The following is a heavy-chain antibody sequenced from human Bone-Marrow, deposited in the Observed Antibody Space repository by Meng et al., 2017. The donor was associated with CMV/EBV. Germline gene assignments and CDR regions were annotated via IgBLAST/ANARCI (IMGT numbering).Heavy chain of an antibody. CDR1: GFSLSTSGVG. D-gene: IGHD1-26*01. V-gene: IGHV2-5*01. Sequence: SGPTLVKHTQTLTLTCSFSGFSLSTSGVGVGWIRQPPGKALEWLALIYWNDDKRYSPSLKSRLTITKDTSKNQVVLTMTNMDTVDTATHYRAHSAPPSGSYWDGYFDYWGQGTLVTISS. CDR2: IYWNDDK. CDR3: AHSAPPSGSYWDGYFDY. J-gene: IGHJ4*02.